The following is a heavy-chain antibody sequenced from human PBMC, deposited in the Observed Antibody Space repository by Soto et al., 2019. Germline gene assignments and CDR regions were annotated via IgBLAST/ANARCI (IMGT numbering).Heavy chain of an antibody. CDR1: GGTFSSYA. D-gene: IGHD4-4*01. V-gene: IGHV1-69*12. Sequence: QVQLVQSGAEVKKPGSSVKVSCKASGGTFSSYAISWVRQAPGQGLEWMGGIIPIFGTANYAQKFQGRVTITAAESTSTAFRGLSSLRSEDTAVCYCASDGGVYGYSLFDYWGQGTLVTVSS. J-gene: IGHJ4*02. CDR2: IIPIFGTA. CDR3: ASDGGVYGYSLFDY.